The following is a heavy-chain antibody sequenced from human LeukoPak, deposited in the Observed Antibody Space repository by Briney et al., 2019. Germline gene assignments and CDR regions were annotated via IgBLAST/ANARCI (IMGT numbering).Heavy chain of an antibody. CDR2: IYYSGST. CDR1: GGSISSSSYY. CDR3: ARRDPHPFYDFWSGYLAAAFDI. Sequence: PSETLSLTCTVSGGSISSSSYYWGRIRQPPGKGLEWIGSIYYSGSTYYNPSLKSRVTISVDTSKNQFSLKLSSVTAADTAVYYCARRDPHPFYDFWSGYLAAAFDIWGQGTMVTVSS. J-gene: IGHJ3*02. V-gene: IGHV4-39*01. D-gene: IGHD3-3*01.